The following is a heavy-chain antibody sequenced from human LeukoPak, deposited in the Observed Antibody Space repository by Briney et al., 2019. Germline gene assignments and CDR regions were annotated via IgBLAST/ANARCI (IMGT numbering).Heavy chain of an antibody. CDR3: ARVTDSSGWYRWFDP. V-gene: IGHV3-23*01. CDR1: GFTFSNYA. CDR2: ISGSGDGT. J-gene: IGHJ5*02. D-gene: IGHD6-19*01. Sequence: GGSLRLSCAASGFTFSNYAMNWVRQAPGKGPEWVSGISGSGDGTYYADSVKGRFTISRDNSKTSLYLQMNSLRAEDTAVYYCARVTDSSGWYRWFDPWGQGTLVTVSS.